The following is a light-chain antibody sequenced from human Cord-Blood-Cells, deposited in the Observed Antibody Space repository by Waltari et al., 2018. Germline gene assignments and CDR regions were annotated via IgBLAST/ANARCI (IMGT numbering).Light chain of an antibody. CDR2: GAS. J-gene: IGKJ2*01. Sequence: EIVLTQSPGTLSLSPGERATLSCRASQSVSSSYLAWYQQKPGQAPRLLIYGASSRAPGIPDRFSGSGSGTDFTLTISRLEPEDFAVYYCQQYGSSYTFGQWTKLEIK. CDR3: QQYGSSYT. CDR1: QSVSSSY. V-gene: IGKV3-20*01.